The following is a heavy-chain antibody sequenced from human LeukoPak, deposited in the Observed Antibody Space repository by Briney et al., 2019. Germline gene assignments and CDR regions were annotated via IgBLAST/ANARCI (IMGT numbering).Heavy chain of an antibody. CDR3: VKAQYSGYDLDY. Sequence: PGGSLRLSCAASGFTFSRYAMNWVRQAPGKGLEYVSAISSNGGSTYYADSVKGRFTISRDNSKNTLYLQMSSLRAEDTAVYYCVKAQYSGYDLDYWGQGTLVTVPS. J-gene: IGHJ4*02. D-gene: IGHD5-12*01. CDR1: GFTFSRYA. V-gene: IGHV3-64D*09. CDR2: ISSNGGST.